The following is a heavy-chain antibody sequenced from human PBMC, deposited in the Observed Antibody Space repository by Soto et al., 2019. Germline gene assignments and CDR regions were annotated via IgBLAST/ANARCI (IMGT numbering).Heavy chain of an antibody. CDR3: AKYHYGSGNSYSLDI. CDR1: GFIFSSYA. J-gene: IGHJ3*02. Sequence: EVQLLESGGGSVQPGGSLRLSCAASGFIFSSYAMNWVRQVPGKGLEWVSAIGSGGTTHYADSVKGRFTISRDNSKNTMYLQMNSLSDEDTAVYDCAKYHYGSGNSYSLDIWVQGTMVTVSS. D-gene: IGHD3-10*01. V-gene: IGHV3-23*01. CDR2: IGSGGTT.